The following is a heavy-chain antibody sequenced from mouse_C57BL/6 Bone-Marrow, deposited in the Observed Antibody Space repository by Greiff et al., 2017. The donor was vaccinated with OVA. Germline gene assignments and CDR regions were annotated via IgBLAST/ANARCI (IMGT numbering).Heavy chain of an antibody. CDR2: ISNGGGST. Sequence: EVKVVESGGGLVQPGGSLKLSCAASGFTFSDYYMYWVRQTPEKRLEWVAYISNGGGSTYYPDTAKGRFTISRDNAKNTLYLQMSRLKSEDTAMYYCARLNFYWYFDVWGTGTTVTVSS. J-gene: IGHJ1*03. CDR3: ARLNFYWYFDV. D-gene: IGHD1-3*01. V-gene: IGHV5-12*01. CDR1: GFTFSDYY.